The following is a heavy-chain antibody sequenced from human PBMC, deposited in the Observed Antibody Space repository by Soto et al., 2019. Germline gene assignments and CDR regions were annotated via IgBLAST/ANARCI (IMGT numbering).Heavy chain of an antibody. Sequence: ASVKVSCKASGYTFTSYYMHWVRQAAGQGLEWMGIINPSGGSTSYAQKFQGRVTMTRDTSTSTVYMELSRLRSDDTALYYCARDRGGPLTWFDPWGQGTLVTVSS. V-gene: IGHV1-46*01. J-gene: IGHJ5*02. CDR3: ARDRGGPLTWFDP. D-gene: IGHD2-21*02. CDR2: INPSGGST. CDR1: GYTFTSYY.